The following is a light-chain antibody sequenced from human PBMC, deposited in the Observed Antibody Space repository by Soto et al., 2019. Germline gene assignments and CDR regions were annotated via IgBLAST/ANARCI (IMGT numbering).Light chain of an antibody. CDR3: SSYTSSSTRV. CDR2: DVS. CDR1: SSDVGGYND. Sequence: QSALTQPASVSGSPGQSITISCTGTSSDVGGYNDVSWYQQHPGKAPKLMIYDVSNRPSGVSNRFSGSKSGNTASLTISGLQADDEADYYCSSYTSSSTRVFGTGTKLTVL. J-gene: IGLJ1*01. V-gene: IGLV2-14*01.